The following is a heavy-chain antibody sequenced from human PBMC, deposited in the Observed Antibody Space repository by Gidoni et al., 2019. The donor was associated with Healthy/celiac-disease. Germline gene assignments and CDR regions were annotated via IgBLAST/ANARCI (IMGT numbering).Heavy chain of an antibody. CDR3: ARVLTDPLYYFDY. CDR1: GRSISSSSYY. J-gene: IGHJ4*02. CDR2: IYYSGST. V-gene: IGHV4-39*07. Sequence: QLQLQESRPGLAKPSETLSLTCTVSGRSISSSSYYWGWIRQPPGKGLEWIGSIYYSGSTYYNPSLKSRVTISVDTSKNQFSLKLGSVTAADTAVYYCARVLTDPLYYFDYWGQGTLVTVSS. D-gene: IGHD3-9*01.